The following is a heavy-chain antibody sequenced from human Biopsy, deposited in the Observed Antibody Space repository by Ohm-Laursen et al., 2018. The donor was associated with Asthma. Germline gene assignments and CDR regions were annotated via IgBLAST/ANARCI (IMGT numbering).Heavy chain of an antibody. J-gene: IGHJ4*02. D-gene: IGHD2-2*01. CDR1: GGTFNTYV. Sequence: SVKVSCKSLGGTFNTYVIGWARQAPGQGLEWMGGINSVFGTTTYPQKFQDRVTITADDSPSTVYMELSSLRSEDTAVYYCARKAGSCISRTCYSLDFWGQGTLVTVSS. V-gene: IGHV1-69*13. CDR2: INSVFGTT. CDR3: ARKAGSCISRTCYSLDF.